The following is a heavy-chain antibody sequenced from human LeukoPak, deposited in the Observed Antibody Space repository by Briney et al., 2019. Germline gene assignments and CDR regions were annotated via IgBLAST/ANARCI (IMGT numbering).Heavy chain of an antibody. J-gene: IGHJ4*02. CDR1: GGSFSGYY. Sequence: SETLSLTCAVYGGSFSGYYWSWIRQPPGKGLEWIGEINHSGSTNYNPSLKSRVTISVDTSKNQFSLKLSSVTAADTAVYYCARDTSCYDSSGPSIDFWGQGTLVTVSS. D-gene: IGHD3-22*01. V-gene: IGHV4-34*01. CDR3: ARDTSCYDSSGPSIDF. CDR2: INHSGST.